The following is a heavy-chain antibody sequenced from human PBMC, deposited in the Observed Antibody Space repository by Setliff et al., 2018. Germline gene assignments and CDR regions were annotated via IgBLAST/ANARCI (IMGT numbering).Heavy chain of an antibody. D-gene: IGHD4-17*01. J-gene: IGHJ4*02. Sequence: SVKVPCKASGGTFSSYAISWVRQAPGQGLEWMGGIIPIFGTANYAQKFQGRVTITTDESTSTAYMELSSLRSEDTAVYYCARARFTVTTWGALDYWGQGTLVTVSS. CDR3: ARARFTVTTWGALDY. V-gene: IGHV1-69*05. CDR2: IIPIFGTA. CDR1: GGTFSSYA.